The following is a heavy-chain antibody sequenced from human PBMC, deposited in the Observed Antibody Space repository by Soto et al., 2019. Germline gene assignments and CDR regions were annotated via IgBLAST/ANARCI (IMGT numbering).Heavy chain of an antibody. Sequence: QVQLVQSGAEVKKPGSSVKVSCKASGGTFSSYTISWVRQAPGQGLEWMGRIIPILGIANYAQKFQGRVTITADKSTSTAYMELSSLRSEDTAVYYCARDRGGGSARDYGYFDLWGRGTLVTVSS. J-gene: IGHJ2*01. CDR3: ARDRGGGSARDYGYFDL. D-gene: IGHD2-15*01. CDR1: GGTFSSYT. V-gene: IGHV1-69*08. CDR2: IIPILGIA.